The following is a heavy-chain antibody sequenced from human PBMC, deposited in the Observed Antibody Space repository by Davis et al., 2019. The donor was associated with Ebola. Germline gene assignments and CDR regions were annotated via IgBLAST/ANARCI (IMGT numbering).Heavy chain of an antibody. Sequence: GSLKISCAGTGLSVSGNNMSWVRQAPGKGLEWVSIIHSDATTYYADSVRGRFSMSRDNSRNTIWLRMNSLKVEDTAVFYCARVTGFNIGAFDIWGRGTLVAVPS. V-gene: IGHV3-66*01. CDR3: ARVTGFNIGAFDI. CDR2: IHSDATT. J-gene: IGHJ3*02. CDR1: GLSVSGNN. D-gene: IGHD2/OR15-2a*01.